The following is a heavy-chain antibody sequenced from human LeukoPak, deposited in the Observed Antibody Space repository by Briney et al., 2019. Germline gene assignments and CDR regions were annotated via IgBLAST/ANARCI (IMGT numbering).Heavy chain of an antibody. V-gene: IGHV1-2*02. J-gene: IGHJ4*02. CDR2: INPNSGGT. D-gene: IGHD4-17*01. CDR3: ARGINYGDYPTPFDY. CDR1: GYTFTGYY. Sequence: ASVKFSCKASGYTFTGYYMHWVRQAPGQGLEWMGWINPNSGGTNYAQKFQGRVTMTRDTSISTAYMELSRLRSDDTSVYYCARGINYGDYPTPFDYWGQETLVTVSS.